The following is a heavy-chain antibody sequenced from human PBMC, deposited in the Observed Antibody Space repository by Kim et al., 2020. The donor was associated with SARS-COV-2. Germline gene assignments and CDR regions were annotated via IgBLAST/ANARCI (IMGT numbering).Heavy chain of an antibody. J-gene: IGHJ4*02. CDR1: GFTFSSYA. D-gene: IGHD1-26*01. CDR2: VSSGGEST. Sequence: GGSLRLSCAASGFTFSSYAMSWVRQAPGKGLEWVSSVSSGGESTYYADSVKGRFTISRDNSKNTLYLQMSSLRAEDTAVYYCAKSPVRGSYPHFDFWDQGSLVTVSS. V-gene: IGHV3-23*01. CDR3: AKSPVRGSYPHFDF.